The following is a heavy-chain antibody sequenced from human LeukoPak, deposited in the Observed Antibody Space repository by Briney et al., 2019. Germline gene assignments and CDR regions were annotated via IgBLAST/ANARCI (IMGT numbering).Heavy chain of an antibody. Sequence: GGSLRLSCAASGFTFSSYGMHWVRQAPGKGLEWVALISYDGSNSYYADSVKGRFTISRDNAKNTLYLQMNSLRAEDTAVYYCARDYGEGGYYFDYWGQGTLVTVSS. D-gene: IGHD4-17*01. J-gene: IGHJ4*02. CDR2: ISYDGSNS. V-gene: IGHV3-30*03. CDR1: GFTFSSYG. CDR3: ARDYGEGGYYFDY.